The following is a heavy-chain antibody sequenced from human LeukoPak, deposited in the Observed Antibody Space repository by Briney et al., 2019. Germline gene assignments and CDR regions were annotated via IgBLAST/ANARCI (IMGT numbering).Heavy chain of an antibody. D-gene: IGHD1-14*01. V-gene: IGHV3-13*01. CDR1: GFTFSRSD. Sequence: PGGSLRLSCAASGFTFSRSDMHWVRQSTGKGLEWVAAIGTVGNTYYEGSVKGRFTISREDAENSLYLQMNSLRAGDTAVYYCAREVDDSRTTGWYFDLWGRGTLVTASS. CDR2: IGTVGNT. CDR3: AREVDDSRTTGWYFDL. J-gene: IGHJ2*01.